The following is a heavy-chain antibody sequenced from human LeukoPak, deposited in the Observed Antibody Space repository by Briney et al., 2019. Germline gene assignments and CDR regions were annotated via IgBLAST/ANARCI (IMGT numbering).Heavy chain of an antibody. V-gene: IGHV3-21*01. CDR2: ISSSSSYI. Sequence: GGSLRPSCAASGFTFSSYSMNWVRQAPGKGLEWVSSISSSSSYIYYADSVKGRFTISRDNAKNSLYLQMNSLRAEDTAVYYCARGYFREDYFDYWGQGTLVTVSS. J-gene: IGHJ4*02. D-gene: IGHD3-9*01. CDR1: GFTFSSYS. CDR3: ARGYFREDYFDY.